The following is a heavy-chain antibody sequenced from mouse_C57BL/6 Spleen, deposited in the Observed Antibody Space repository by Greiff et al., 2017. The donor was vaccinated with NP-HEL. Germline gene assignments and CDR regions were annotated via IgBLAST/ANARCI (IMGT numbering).Heavy chain of an antibody. CDR3: TRDKGVATREYYFDY. CDR2: ISSGGDYI. Sequence: EVKLVESGEGLVKPGGSLKLSCAASGFTFSSYAMSWVRQTPEKRLEWVAYISSGGDYIYYADTVKGRFTISRDNARNTLYLQMSSLKSEDTAMYYCTRDKGVATREYYFDYWGQGTTLTVSS. D-gene: IGHD1-3*01. J-gene: IGHJ2*01. V-gene: IGHV5-9-1*02. CDR1: GFTFSSYA.